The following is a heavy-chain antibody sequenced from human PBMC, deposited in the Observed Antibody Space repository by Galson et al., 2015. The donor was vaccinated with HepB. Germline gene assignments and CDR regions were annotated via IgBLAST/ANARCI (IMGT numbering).Heavy chain of an antibody. CDR3: ARLGYYYDSSGHTLGGGAFDI. CDR2: IIPILGIA. J-gene: IGHJ3*02. D-gene: IGHD3-22*01. CDR1: GGTFSSYT. Sequence: SVKVSCKASGGTFSSYTISWVRQAPGQGLEWMGRIIPILGIANYAQKFQGRVTITADKSTSTAYMELSSLRSEDTAVYYCARLGYYYDSSGHTLGGGAFDIWGQGTMVTVSS. V-gene: IGHV1-69*02.